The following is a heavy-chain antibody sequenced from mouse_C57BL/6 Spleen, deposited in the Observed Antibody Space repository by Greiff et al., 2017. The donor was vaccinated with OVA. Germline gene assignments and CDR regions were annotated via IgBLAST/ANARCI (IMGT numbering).Heavy chain of an antibody. J-gene: IGHJ4*01. Sequence: VKLQQSGAELVRPGASVKLSCKASGYTFTDYYINWVKQRPGKGLEWIARIYPGSGNTYYNEKFKGKATLTAEKSYSTAYMQLSSLTSEDSAVYFCARSAYYGSSYGDYYAMDYWGQGTSVTVSS. D-gene: IGHD1-1*01. CDR2: IYPGSGNT. CDR3: ARSAYYGSSYGDYYAMDY. CDR1: GYTFTDYY. V-gene: IGHV1-76*01.